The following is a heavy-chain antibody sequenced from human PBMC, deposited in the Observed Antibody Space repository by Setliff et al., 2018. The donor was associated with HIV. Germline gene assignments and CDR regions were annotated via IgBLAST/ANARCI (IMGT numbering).Heavy chain of an antibody. D-gene: IGHD3-16*01. CDR3: AAVPWGHSSLIIDH. CDR1: GFTFSTYA. CDR2: IGAVGGPT. V-gene: IGHV3-23*01. Sequence: GSLRLSCAASGFTFSTYAMGWVRQAPGKGLEWVSTIGAVGGPTHYAESVKGRFTISRDNAKNSVYLQMHSLRVEDTAVYYCAAVPWGHSSLIIDHWGQGTPVTVSS. J-gene: IGHJ4*02.